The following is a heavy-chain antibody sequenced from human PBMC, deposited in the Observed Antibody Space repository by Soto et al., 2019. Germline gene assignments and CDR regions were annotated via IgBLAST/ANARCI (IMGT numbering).Heavy chain of an antibody. CDR2: IYSGGST. CDR3: ARYYYDSSGRFDP. D-gene: IGHD3-22*01. CDR1: GFTVSSNS. V-gene: IGHV3-66*01. Sequence: EVQLVESGGGLVQPGGSLRLSCAASGFTVSSNSMSWVRQAPGKGLEWVSVIYSGGSTYYADSVKGRFTISRDNSKNTLYLQMNSLRAEDTAVYYCARYYYDSSGRFDPWAQGTLVTVSS. J-gene: IGHJ5*02.